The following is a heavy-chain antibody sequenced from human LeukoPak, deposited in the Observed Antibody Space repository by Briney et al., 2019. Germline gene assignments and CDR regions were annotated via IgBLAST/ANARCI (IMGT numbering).Heavy chain of an antibody. V-gene: IGHV3-23*01. CDR2: IDNSGAST. CDR1: GFTFSSYA. D-gene: IGHD3-10*01. J-gene: IGHJ4*02. Sequence: GGSLRLSCAASGFTFSSYAMSWVRQAPGKGLEWVSGIDNSGASTFYANSVKGRFTISRDNSQNTLYLQMNSLRAEDTAVYYCARALLWFGELGYWGQGTLVTVSS. CDR3: ARALLWFGELGY.